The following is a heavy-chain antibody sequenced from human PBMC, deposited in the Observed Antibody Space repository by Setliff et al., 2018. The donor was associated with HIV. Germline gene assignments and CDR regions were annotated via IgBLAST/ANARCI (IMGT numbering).Heavy chain of an antibody. V-gene: IGHV5-51*01. Sequence: PGESLKISCKGSGYSFTSYWVGWVRQMPGKGPEWMGIIYPGDSDTRYSPSFQGQVTISADKSITTAYLQWSGLKASDTAMYYCARRRDDNYGSFDYWGQGTLVTVSS. CDR2: IYPGDSDT. J-gene: IGHJ4*02. CDR3: ARRRDDNYGSFDY. D-gene: IGHD5-18*01. CDR1: GYSFTSYW.